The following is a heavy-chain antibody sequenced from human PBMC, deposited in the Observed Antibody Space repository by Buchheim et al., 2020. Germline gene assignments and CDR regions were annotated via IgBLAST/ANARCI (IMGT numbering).Heavy chain of an antibody. CDR3: ARDHWRGATPEIWDY. V-gene: IGHV3-48*02. Sequence: EVQLVESGGGLVQPGGSLRLSCAASGFTFSSYSMNWVRQAPGKGLEWVSYISSSSSTIYYADSVKGRFTISRDNAKYSLYLQMNSLGDEDTAVYYCARDHWRGATPEIWDYWGQGTL. D-gene: IGHD1-26*01. CDR2: ISSSSSTI. J-gene: IGHJ4*02. CDR1: GFTFSSYS.